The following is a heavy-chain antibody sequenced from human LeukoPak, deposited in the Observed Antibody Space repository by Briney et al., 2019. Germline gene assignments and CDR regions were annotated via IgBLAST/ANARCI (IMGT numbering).Heavy chain of an antibody. CDR1: GGSISSYY. V-gene: IGHV4-4*07. CDR2: IYTSGST. CDR3: ARARRYSSGWYQRGYYFDY. J-gene: IGHJ4*02. D-gene: IGHD6-19*01. Sequence: SETLSLTCPVSGGSISSYYWSWIRQPAGKGLEWIGRIYTSGSTNYNPSLKSRVTMSVDTSKNQFSLKLSSVTAADTAVYYCARARRYSSGWYQRGYYFDYWGQGTLVTVSS.